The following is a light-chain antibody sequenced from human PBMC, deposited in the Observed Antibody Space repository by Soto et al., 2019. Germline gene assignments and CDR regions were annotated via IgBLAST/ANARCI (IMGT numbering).Light chain of an antibody. CDR3: CSYAGSSTLGV. CDR2: EVS. V-gene: IGLV2-23*02. CDR1: SSDVGSYNL. Sequence: QAASVSGSPGQSITISCTGTSSDVGSYNLVSWYQQHPGKAPKLMIYEVSKRPSGVSNRFSGSKSGNTASLTISGLQAEDEADYYCCSYAGSSTLGVFGGGTQLTVL. J-gene: IGLJ2*01.